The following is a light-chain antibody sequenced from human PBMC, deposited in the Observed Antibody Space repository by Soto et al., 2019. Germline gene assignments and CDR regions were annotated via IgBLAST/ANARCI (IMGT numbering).Light chain of an antibody. Sequence: EIVLTQSPATLSLSPGESATLSCRTSQSVSRYFAWYQQKPGRAPRLLIYDASNRATGIPARFIGSGSGTDFTLTISSLEPEDFAVYYCQQRSNWPITFGQGTRLEIK. V-gene: IGKV3-11*01. CDR2: DAS. J-gene: IGKJ5*01. CDR3: QQRSNWPIT. CDR1: QSVSRY.